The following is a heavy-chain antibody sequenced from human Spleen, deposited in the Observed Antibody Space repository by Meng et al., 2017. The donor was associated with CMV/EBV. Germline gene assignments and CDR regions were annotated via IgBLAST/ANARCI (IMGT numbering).Heavy chain of an antibody. V-gene: IGHV3-11*01. J-gene: IGHJ6*02. CDR1: ESIFSDYY. CDR2: ITSRGTGT. CDR3: ARIVVVIPGAISYGMDV. D-gene: IGHD2-2*01. Sequence: GGSLRLSCAASESIFSDYYMTWIRRAPGKGLEWISYITSRGTGTIYADSVKGRFTISADSATNSLYLQMNSLRAEDTAVYYCARIVVVIPGAISYGMDVWGQGTTVTVSS.